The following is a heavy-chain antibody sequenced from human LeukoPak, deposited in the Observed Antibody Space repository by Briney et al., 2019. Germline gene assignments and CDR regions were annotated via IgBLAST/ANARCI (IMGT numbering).Heavy chain of an antibody. V-gene: IGHV4-59*01. CDR1: GGSISTYY. CDR2: ISSSGSI. CDR3: GRRISSMTPVDS. D-gene: IGHD2-15*01. J-gene: IGHJ4*02. Sequence: TSETLSLTCTVCGGSISTYYCSWIRQSPGKGLEWIGYISSSGSIAYNPSLKSRVTISLDTSNNQFSLRLNSVTAADTALYYCGRRISSMTPVDSWGQGTPVTVSS.